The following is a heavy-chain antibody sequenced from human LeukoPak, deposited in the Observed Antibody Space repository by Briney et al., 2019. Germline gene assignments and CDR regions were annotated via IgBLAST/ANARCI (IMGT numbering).Heavy chain of an antibody. D-gene: IGHD3-10*01. Sequence: SETLSLTCTVSGGSISSYYWSWIRQPPGKGLEWIGYIYYSGSHNYTPSLKSRVTISVDTSKNQFSLKLSSVTAADTAVYYCAKNYGSGSYYSGFDYWGQGTLVTVSS. J-gene: IGHJ4*02. CDR2: IYYSGSH. CDR1: GGSISSYY. CDR3: AKNYGSGSYYSGFDY. V-gene: IGHV4-59*01.